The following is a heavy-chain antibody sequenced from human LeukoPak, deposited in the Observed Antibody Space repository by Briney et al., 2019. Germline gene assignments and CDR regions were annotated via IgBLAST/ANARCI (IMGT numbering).Heavy chain of an antibody. Sequence: SETLSLTCTVSGGSISSSSYYWGWIRQPPGKGREWIGSIYYSVSTYYNPSLKSRVTISVDTSKNQFSLKLSSVTAADTAVYYCVRRRSSTSPDYWGQGTLVTVPS. CDR2: IYYSVST. D-gene: IGHD2-2*01. CDR3: VRRRSSTSPDY. V-gene: IGHV4-39*01. J-gene: IGHJ4*02. CDR1: GGSISSSSYY.